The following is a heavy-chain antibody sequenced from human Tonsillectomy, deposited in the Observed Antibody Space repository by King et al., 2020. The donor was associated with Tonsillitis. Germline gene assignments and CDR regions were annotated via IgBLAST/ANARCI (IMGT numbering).Heavy chain of an antibody. V-gene: IGHV3-53*01. CDR2: IYSGGST. J-gene: IGHJ4*01. CDR3: ARNFGSGAGYFDY. CDR1: GFTVSSNY. Sequence: EQLVQSGGGLIQPGGSLRLSCAAFGFTVSSNYMSWVRQAPGKGLEWVSLIYSGGSTYYADSVKGRFIISRDNSKNTLYLQMNSLRAEDTAVYYCARNFGSGAGYFDYWGQGTLVTVSS. D-gene: IGHD3-10*01.